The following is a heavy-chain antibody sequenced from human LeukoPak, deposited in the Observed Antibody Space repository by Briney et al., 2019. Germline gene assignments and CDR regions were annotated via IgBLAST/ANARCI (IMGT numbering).Heavy chain of an antibody. V-gene: IGHV3-33*01. CDR2: IWSDGTNK. D-gene: IGHD6-13*01. CDR1: GLTFSAYG. Sequence: GPSLRLSCAASGLTFSAYGMHWVRQAPGKGLEWVAVIWSDGTNKYYAESVRGRFTISRDNSKNTLCLQMNTLIIEDTAVYYCASAAGAFDNWGQGTMITVSS. CDR3: ASAAGAFDN. J-gene: IGHJ3*02.